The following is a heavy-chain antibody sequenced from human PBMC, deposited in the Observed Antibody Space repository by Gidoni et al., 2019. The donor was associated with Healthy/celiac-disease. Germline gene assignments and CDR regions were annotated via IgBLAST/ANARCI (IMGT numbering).Heavy chain of an antibody. V-gene: IGHV3-9*01. J-gene: IGHJ4*02. Sequence: EVQLVESGGGLVQPGRSLRLSCAASGFTFDDYAMHWVRQAPGTGLEWVSGISWNSGSIGYADSVKGRFTISRDNAKNSLDMQMNSLRAEDTALYYCATSPGIAVASTDYWGQGTLVTVSS. D-gene: IGHD6-19*01. CDR2: ISWNSGSI. CDR1: GFTFDDYA. CDR3: ATSPGIAVASTDY.